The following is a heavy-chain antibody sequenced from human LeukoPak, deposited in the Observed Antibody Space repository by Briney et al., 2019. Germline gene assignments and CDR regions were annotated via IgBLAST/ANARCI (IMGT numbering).Heavy chain of an antibody. J-gene: IGHJ5*02. Sequence: SETLSLTCTVSGGSISSGGYYWSWIRQHPGKGLEWIGYIYYSGSTYYNPSLKSRVTISVDTSKNQFSLKLSSVTAADTAVYYCARDQDRGWFDPWGQGTLVTVSS. V-gene: IGHV4-31*03. D-gene: IGHD2-15*01. CDR2: IYYSGST. CDR3: ARDQDRGWFDP. CDR1: GGSISSGGYY.